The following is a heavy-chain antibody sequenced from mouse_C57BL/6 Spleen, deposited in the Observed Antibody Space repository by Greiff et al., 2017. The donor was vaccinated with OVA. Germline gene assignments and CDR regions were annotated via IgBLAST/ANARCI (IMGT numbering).Heavy chain of an antibody. D-gene: IGHD4-1*01. J-gene: IGHJ4*01. Sequence: EVQLVESGGDLVKPGGSLKLSCAASGFTFSSYGMSWVRQTPDKRLEWVATISSGGSYTYYPDNVKGRFTITRDNAKNTLYLQMISLKSEDTSMDYCARGLTGNYYAMDYWGQGTSVTVSS. CDR3: ARGLTGNYYAMDY. CDR2: ISSGGSYT. CDR1: GFTFSSYG. V-gene: IGHV5-6*01.